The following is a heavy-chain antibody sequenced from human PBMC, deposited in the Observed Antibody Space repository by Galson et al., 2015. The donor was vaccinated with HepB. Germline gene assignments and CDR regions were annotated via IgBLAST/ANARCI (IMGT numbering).Heavy chain of an antibody. CDR1: GFTFDDYA. Sequence: SLRLSCAASGFTFDDYAMHWVRQAPGKGLEWVSGISWNSGSIGYADSVKGRFTISRDNAKNSLYLQMNSLRAEDTALYYCAKGARIAAAGTFDYWGQGTLVTVSS. CDR2: ISWNSGSI. J-gene: IGHJ4*02. D-gene: IGHD6-13*01. CDR3: AKGARIAAAGTFDY. V-gene: IGHV3-9*01.